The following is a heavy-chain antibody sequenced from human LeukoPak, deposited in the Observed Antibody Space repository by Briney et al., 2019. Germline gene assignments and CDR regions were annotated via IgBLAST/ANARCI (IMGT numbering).Heavy chain of an antibody. CDR3: ARAWFGELFFDY. Sequence: SETLSLTCIVSGDSISSGHHYWNWIRQSAGKGLEWIGYISSRGTSTYNPSLKSPVTISKDTSKNQFSLRLNSVTAADTAVYYCARAWFGELFFDYWGQGALVTVSS. J-gene: IGHJ4*02. D-gene: IGHD3-10*01. CDR2: ISSRGTS. CDR1: GDSISSGHHY. V-gene: IGHV4-61*10.